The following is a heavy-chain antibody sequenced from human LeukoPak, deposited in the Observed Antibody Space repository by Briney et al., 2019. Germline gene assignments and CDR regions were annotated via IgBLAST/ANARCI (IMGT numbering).Heavy chain of an antibody. J-gene: IGHJ6*04. CDR1: GFTFSSYA. V-gene: IGHV3-23*01. D-gene: IGHD2-2*01. CDR3: AKGGVVPAAPYYYGMDV. CDR2: ISGSGGST. Sequence: PGGSLRLSCAASGFTFSSYAMSWVRQAPGRGLEWVSAISGSGGSTYYADSVKGRFTISRDNSKNTLYLQMNSLRAEDTAVYYCAKGGVVPAAPYYYGMDVWGKGTTVTVSS.